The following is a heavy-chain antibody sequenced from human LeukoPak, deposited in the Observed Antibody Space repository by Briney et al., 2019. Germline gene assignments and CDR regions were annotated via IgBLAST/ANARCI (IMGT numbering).Heavy chain of an antibody. D-gene: IGHD5-18*01. CDR2: VYSSGAT. J-gene: IGHJ4*02. CDR1: GGSITSSNYY. CDR3: ARDFLGYSYGYSTFDY. Sequence: SETLSLTCTVSGGSITSSNYYWSWIRQPAGKGLEWIGRVYSSGATYYNPSFQSRVTISADTSKNQFSLKLSSVTAADTAVYYCARDFLGYSYGYSTFDYWGQGTLVTVSS. V-gene: IGHV4-61*02.